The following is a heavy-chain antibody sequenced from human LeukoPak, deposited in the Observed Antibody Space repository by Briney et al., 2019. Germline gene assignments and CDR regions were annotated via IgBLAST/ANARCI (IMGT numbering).Heavy chain of an antibody. CDR2: ISYDGSRK. CDR3: AKDSAGLDYYFDY. V-gene: IGHV3-30*18. J-gene: IGHJ4*02. D-gene: IGHD1-14*01. Sequence: PGGSLRLSCAASGFTFNNYAMHWVRQASGKGLEWVAVISYDGSRKYHADSVKGRFTISRDNSKNTLYLQMNSLRAEDTALYYCAKDSAGLDYYFDYWGQGTLVTVSS. CDR1: GFTFNNYA.